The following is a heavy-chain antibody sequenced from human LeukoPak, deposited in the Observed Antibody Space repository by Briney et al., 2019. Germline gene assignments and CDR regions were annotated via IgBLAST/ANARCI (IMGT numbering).Heavy chain of an antibody. J-gene: IGHJ4*02. Sequence: PGGSLRLSCAASGFTFSSYSMNWVRQAPGKGLEWVSSISSSSSYIYYADSVKGRFTISRDNAKNSLYLQMNSLRAEDTAVYYCAPGSTVTGRFSDYWGQGTLVTVSS. V-gene: IGHV3-21*04. CDR2: ISSSSSYI. CDR1: GFTFSSYS. D-gene: IGHD4-11*01. CDR3: APGSTVTGRFSDY.